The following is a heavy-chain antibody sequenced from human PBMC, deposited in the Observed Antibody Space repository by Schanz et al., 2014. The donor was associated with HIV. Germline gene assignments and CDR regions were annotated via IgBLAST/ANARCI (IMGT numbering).Heavy chain of an antibody. J-gene: IGHJ4*02. D-gene: IGHD5-12*01. V-gene: IGHV1-18*01. Sequence: QVQLVQSGAEVKKPGASVKVSCKASGYTFTSYGISWVRQAPGQGLEWMGWISVYNGNTKYARKFQGRVTMTTDTSTSTAYMELRSLRSDDTAVYYCARGAAEMATMTPWRYWGQGTLVTVSS. CDR1: GYTFTSYG. CDR3: ARGAAEMATMTPWRY. CDR2: ISVYNGNT.